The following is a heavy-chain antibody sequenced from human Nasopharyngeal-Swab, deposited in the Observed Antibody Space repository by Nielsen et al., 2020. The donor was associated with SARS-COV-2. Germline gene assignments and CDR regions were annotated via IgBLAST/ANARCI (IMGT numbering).Heavy chain of an antibody. J-gene: IGHJ3*02. V-gene: IGHV3-30*18. CDR2: ISYDGSNK. Sequence: GGSLRLSCAASGFTFSSYGMHWVRQAPGKGLEWVAVISYDGSNKYYADSVRGRFTISRDNSKNTLYLQMNSLRAEDTAVYYCAKGSYYYESYGAFDIWGQGTMVTVSS. CDR3: AKGSYYYESYGAFDI. CDR1: GFTFSSYG. D-gene: IGHD3-22*01.